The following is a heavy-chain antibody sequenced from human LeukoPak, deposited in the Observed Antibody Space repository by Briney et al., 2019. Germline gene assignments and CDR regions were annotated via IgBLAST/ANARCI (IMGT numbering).Heavy chain of an antibody. CDR3: AKQDIAVTGPDAFDV. D-gene: IGHD6-19*01. CDR2: ISGSGSST. J-gene: IGHJ3*01. Sequence: PGGSLRLSCAASGFTFSNYAMNWVRQAPGKGLEWVSGISGSGSSTYYGDSVKGRFTISRDISKNTLYLQMNSLRAEDTAVYYCAKQDIAVTGPDAFDVWGQGTMVTVSS. V-gene: IGHV3-23*01. CDR1: GFTFSNYA.